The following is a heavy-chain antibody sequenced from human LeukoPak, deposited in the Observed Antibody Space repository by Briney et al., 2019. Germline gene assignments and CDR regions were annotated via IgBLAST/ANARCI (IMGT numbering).Heavy chain of an antibody. D-gene: IGHD3-10*01. CDR3: ARDSAWFGELLWYFDY. CDR2: LSYDGSNK. V-gene: IGHV3-30-3*01. Sequence: GGSLRLSCAASGFTFSSYAMHWVRQAPGKGLEWVAGLSYDGSNKYYADSVKGRFTISRDNSKTTLFLQMNSLRAEDTAVYYCARDSAWFGELLWYFDYWGQGTLVTVPS. J-gene: IGHJ4*02. CDR1: GFTFSSYA.